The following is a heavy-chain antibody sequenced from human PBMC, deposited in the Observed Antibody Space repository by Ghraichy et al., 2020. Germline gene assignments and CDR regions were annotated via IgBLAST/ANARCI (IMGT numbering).Heavy chain of an antibody. Sequence: GGSLRLSCAASGFTFSSYAMSWVRQAPGKGLEWVLAISGSGGSTYYADSVKGRFTISRDNSKNTLYLQMNSLRAEDTAVYYCAKGGLRYFDWLFSYYYYYMDVWGKGTTVTVSS. D-gene: IGHD3-9*01. CDR1: GFTFSSYA. J-gene: IGHJ6*03. CDR3: AKGGLRYFDWLFSYYYYYMDV. CDR2: ISGSGGST. V-gene: IGHV3-23*01.